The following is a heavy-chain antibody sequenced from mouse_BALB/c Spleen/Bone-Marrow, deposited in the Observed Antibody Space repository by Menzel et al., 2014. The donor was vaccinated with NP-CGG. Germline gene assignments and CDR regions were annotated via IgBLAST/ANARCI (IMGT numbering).Heavy chain of an antibody. V-gene: IGHV1-55*01. J-gene: IGHJ3*01. CDR3: ARTLYGSSFAWFAY. D-gene: IGHD1-1*01. CDR1: GFTFSNSY. Sequence: QVQLQQPGGEVVKPGTSVKLSCKTSGFTFSNSYISWLKLKPGQSLEWIAWIIGGTGGTTYNQKFTGKAQLTVDTSSNTAYIQLSSLTTEDSAIYYCARTLYGSSFAWFAYWGQGTLVTVSA. CDR2: IIGGTGGT.